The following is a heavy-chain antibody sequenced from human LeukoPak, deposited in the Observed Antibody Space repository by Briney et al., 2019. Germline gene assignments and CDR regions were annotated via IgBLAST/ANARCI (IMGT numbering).Heavy chain of an antibody. D-gene: IGHD2-15*01. CDR3: AKSGLNRFDY. CDR2: ISGGGGST. J-gene: IGHJ4*02. V-gene: IGHV3-23*01. Sequence: GGTLRLSCAASGFTFSRNGMTWVRQAPGKGLEWVSTISGGGGSTYFAGSVKGRFTISRDNSKNTLYLQMNSLRAEDTAVYYCAKSGLNRFDYWGQGTLVTVSS. CDR1: GFTFSRNG.